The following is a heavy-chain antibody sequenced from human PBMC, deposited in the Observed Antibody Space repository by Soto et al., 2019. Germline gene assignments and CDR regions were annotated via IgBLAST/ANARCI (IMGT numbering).Heavy chain of an antibody. CDR3: ARDLAAAAY. J-gene: IGHJ4*02. Sequence: QVQLVQSGAEVKKPGASVKVSCKASGYIFTNYYIHWVRQAPGQGLEWMAIINPLPTSGSTNYAQECQGRVTVARDTSTSTVYRELNSLRSDDTAIDYCARDLAAAAYWGQGTLVTVSS. V-gene: IGHV1-46*01. CDR1: GYIFTNYY. CDR2: INPLPTSGST. D-gene: IGHD6-13*01.